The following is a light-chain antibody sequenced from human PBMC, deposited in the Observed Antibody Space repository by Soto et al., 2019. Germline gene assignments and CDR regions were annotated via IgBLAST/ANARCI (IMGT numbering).Light chain of an antibody. CDR1: SGDVGGYNF. J-gene: IGLJ1*01. CDR3: SSYTTSSTVV. V-gene: IGLV2-14*03. Sequence: QSVLTQPASVFGSPGQSITISCTGTSGDVGGYNFVSWYQQLPGKAPKLMIYEVTSRPSGVSNRFSGSKSGNTASLTISGLQPEDEADYYCSSYTTSSTVVFGTGTKVTVL. CDR2: EVT.